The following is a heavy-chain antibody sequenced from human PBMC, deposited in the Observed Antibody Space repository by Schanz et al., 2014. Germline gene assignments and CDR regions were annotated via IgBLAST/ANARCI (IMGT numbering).Heavy chain of an antibody. V-gene: IGHV3-30*04. CDR2: ISYDGTIK. J-gene: IGHJ5*02. CDR3: AKGKYERLKNVRDVRDWDA. CDR1: LFTFSSYS. D-gene: IGHD3-10*02. Sequence: QVQLVASFFSFFHPWRSLRLSCAVSLFTFSSYSMHWVRQAPGKGLEWVALISYDGTIKVHADSVKGRFIISRDNSNNTLFLQINSLRTDDTALYYCAKGKYERLKNVRDVRDWDAWGQGTLVTVSS.